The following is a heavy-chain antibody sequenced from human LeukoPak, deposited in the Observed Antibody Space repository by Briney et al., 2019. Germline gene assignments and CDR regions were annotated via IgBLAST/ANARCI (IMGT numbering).Heavy chain of an antibody. D-gene: IGHD3-22*01. CDR1: GFTFITYW. Sequence: QSGGSLRLSCAASGFTFITYWMHWVRQAPGKGLVWVSRTNSDGSNTAYAASVKGRFTISRDNAKNTLYLQMDSLRAEDTAVYFCVRALGDYDSSGYSRRVVAYWGQGTLVTVSS. CDR2: TNSDGSNT. CDR3: VRALGDYDSSGYSRRVVAY. J-gene: IGHJ4*02. V-gene: IGHV3-74*01.